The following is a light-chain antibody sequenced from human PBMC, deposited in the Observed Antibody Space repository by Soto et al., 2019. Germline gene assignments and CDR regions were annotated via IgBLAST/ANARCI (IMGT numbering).Light chain of an antibody. CDR2: EVS. CDR3: SSYTSSSTYV. Sequence: QSVLTQPASVSASPGQSITISCTGTSSDVGRNNLLSWFQQHPGKAPKLMIYEVSRRPSGVSNRFSGSKSGNTASLTISGLQAEDEADYYCSSYTSSSTYVFGTGTKVTVL. J-gene: IGLJ1*01. CDR1: SSDVGRNNL. V-gene: IGLV2-14*02.